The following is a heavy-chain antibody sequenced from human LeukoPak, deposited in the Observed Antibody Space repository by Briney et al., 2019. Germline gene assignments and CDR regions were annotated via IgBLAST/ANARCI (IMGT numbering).Heavy chain of an antibody. CDR2: IIPIFGTA. Sequence: ASVKVSCKASGGTFSSYAISWVRQAPGLGLEWMGGIIPIFGTANYAQKFQGRVTITTDESTSTAYMELSSLRSEDTAVYYCARASRCSSTSCYETFWFDPWGQGTLVTVSS. CDR3: ARASRCSSTSCYETFWFDP. CDR1: GGTFSSYA. J-gene: IGHJ5*02. D-gene: IGHD2-2*01. V-gene: IGHV1-69*05.